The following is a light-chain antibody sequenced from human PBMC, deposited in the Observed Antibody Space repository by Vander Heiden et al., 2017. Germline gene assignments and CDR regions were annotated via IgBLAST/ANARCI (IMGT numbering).Light chain of an antibody. CDR2: AAS. CDR1: QDISRH. J-gene: IGKJ2*01. Sequence: VSWMPQSPSFVSASTRDRVTISCRMSQDISRHLDWFQQKPGKAPELLIYAASTLQSGVPSRFSGGGSGTDFSLTISPLQSEDFATYFCLHYHNFPHTFGQGTRVEIK. V-gene: IGKV1D-8*01. CDR3: LHYHNFPHT.